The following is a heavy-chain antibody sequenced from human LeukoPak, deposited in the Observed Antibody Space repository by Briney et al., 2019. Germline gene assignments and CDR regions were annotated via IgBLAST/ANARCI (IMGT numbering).Heavy chain of an antibody. D-gene: IGHD3-3*01. CDR3: ARESNLFGVADDAFDI. V-gene: IGHV4-59*01. CDR2: IYYSGRT. CDR1: GGSISSYY. Sequence: SETLSLTCTVSGGSISSYYWSWIRQPPGKGLEWIGYIYYSGRTNYNPYLKSRVTISVDTSKNQFSLKLSSVTAADTAVYYCARESNLFGVADDAFDIWGQGTMVTVSS. J-gene: IGHJ3*02.